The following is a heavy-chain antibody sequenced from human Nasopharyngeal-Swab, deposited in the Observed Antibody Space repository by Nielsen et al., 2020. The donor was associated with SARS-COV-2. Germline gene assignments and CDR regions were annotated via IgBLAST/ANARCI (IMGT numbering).Heavy chain of an antibody. D-gene: IGHD6-13*01. CDR1: GGTISSYY. Sequence: SETLSLTCTVSGGTISSYYWSWIRQAPGKGLEWIGYIYYSGSTNYNPSLKSRVTISVDTSKNQFSLKLSSVTAADTAVYYCARDRIAAAGYYYYGMDVWGQGTTVTVSS. J-gene: IGHJ6*02. CDR2: IYYSGST. V-gene: IGHV4-59*01. CDR3: ARDRIAAAGYYYYGMDV.